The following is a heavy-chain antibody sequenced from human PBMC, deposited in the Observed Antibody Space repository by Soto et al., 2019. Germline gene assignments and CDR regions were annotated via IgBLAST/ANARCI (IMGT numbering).Heavy chain of an antibody. CDR2: INHTGST. D-gene: IGHD4-17*01. Sequence: QVHLQQWGAGLLKPSETLSLTCAVYGGSFSGYYWSWIRQPPGKGLEWIGEINHTGSTNYNPSVRSRVTISVGTSKNQFSLKLSSVTAADTAVYSCAKGYGDRTPHYWGQGTLVTVSS. CDR3: AKGYGDRTPHY. CDR1: GGSFSGYY. J-gene: IGHJ4*02. V-gene: IGHV4-34*01.